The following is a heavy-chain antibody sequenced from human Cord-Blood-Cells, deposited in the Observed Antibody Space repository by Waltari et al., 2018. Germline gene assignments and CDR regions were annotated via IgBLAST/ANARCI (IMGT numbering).Heavy chain of an antibody. CDR2: INPNSGGT. CDR3: ARESWVAAAGILGGWFDP. V-gene: IGHV1-2*02. Sequence: QVQLVQSGAEVKKPGASVKVSCTASGYTFTGYYMHWVRQAPGQGLEWMGWINPNSGGTNYAQKFQGRVTMTRDTSISTAYMELSRLRSDDTAVYYCARESWVAAAGILGGWFDPWGQGTLVTVSS. J-gene: IGHJ5*02. CDR1: GYTFTGYY. D-gene: IGHD6-13*01.